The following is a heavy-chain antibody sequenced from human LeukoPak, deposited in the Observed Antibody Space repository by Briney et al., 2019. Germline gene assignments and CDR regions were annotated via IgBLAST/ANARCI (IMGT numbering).Heavy chain of an antibody. V-gene: IGHV3-9*01. CDR3: VRAPGRVTCYFDY. J-gene: IGHJ4*02. CDR2: ISWSSGSI. CDR1: GFSFDDYA. D-gene: IGHD2-21*02. Sequence: PGGSLRLSCAASGFSFDDYAMHWVRQAPGKGLEWVSGISWSSGSIDYADSVKGRFTISRDNAKNSLFLQMNSLRAQDTALYYCVRAPGRVTCYFDYWGQGTLVTVSS.